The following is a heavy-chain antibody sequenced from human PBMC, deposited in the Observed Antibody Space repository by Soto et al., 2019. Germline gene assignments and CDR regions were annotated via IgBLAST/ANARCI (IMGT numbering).Heavy chain of an antibody. V-gene: IGHV1-69*01. CDR2: IIPIFGTA. Sequence: QVQLVQSGAEVKKPGSSVKVSCKASGGTFSSYAISWVRQAPGQGLEWMGGIIPIFGTANYAQKFQGRVTITADESTSTAYMELSSLRSEDMAVYYCARGRGAYCGGDCYSDYFDYWGQGTLVTVSS. CDR3: ARGRGAYCGGDCYSDYFDY. CDR1: GGTFSSYA. D-gene: IGHD2-21*02. J-gene: IGHJ4*02.